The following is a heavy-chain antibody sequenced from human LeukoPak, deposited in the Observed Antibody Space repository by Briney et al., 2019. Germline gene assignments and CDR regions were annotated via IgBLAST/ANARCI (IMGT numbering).Heavy chain of an antibody. CDR1: GGTFSSYA. V-gene: IGHV1-69*04. J-gene: IGHJ1*01. Sequence: VASVKVSCKASGGTFSSYAISWVRQAPGQGLEWMGRIIPILGIANYAQKFQGRVTITADKSTSTAYMELSSLRSEDTAVYYCARSGSYSSGEYFQHWGQGTLVTVSS. CDR2: IIPILGIA. D-gene: IGHD3-10*01. CDR3: ARSGSYSSGEYFQH.